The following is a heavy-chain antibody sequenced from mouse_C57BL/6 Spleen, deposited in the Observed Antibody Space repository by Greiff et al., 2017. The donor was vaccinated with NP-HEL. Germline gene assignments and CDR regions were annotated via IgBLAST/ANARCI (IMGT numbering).Heavy chain of an antibody. CDR1: GYTFTSYG. CDR2: IYPRSGNT. D-gene: IGHD1-1*01. V-gene: IGHV1-81*01. J-gene: IGHJ2*01. CDR3: ARGDITTVVEDYFDY. Sequence: QVQLQQSGAELARPGASVKLSCKASGYTFTSYGISWVKQRTGQGLEWIGEIYPRSGNTYYNEKFKGKATLTADKSSSTAYMELRSLTSEDSAVYFCARGDITTVVEDYFDYWCQGTTLTVSS.